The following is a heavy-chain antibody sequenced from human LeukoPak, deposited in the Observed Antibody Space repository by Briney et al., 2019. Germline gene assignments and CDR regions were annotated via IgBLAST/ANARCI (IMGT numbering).Heavy chain of an antibody. Sequence: SGGSLRLSCAASAFTFSSYWMSWVRQAPGKGLEWVANIKQDGSEKYYVDSVKGRFTISRDNAKNSLYLQMNGLRAEDTAVYYCARDEYYYDSSGYSYYYYYGMDVWGQGTTVTVSS. V-gene: IGHV3-7*01. J-gene: IGHJ6*02. D-gene: IGHD3-22*01. CDR3: ARDEYYYDSSGYSYYYYYGMDV. CDR2: IKQDGSEK. CDR1: AFTFSSYW.